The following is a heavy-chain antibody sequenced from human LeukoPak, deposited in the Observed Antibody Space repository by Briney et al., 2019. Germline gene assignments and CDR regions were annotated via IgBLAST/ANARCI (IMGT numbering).Heavy chain of an antibody. CDR2: MNPNSGNT. D-gene: IGHD3-9*01. CDR1: GYTFTSYD. V-gene: IGHV1-8*01. J-gene: IGHJ6*02. Sequence: ASVKVSCKASGYTFTSYDINWVRQATGQGLEWMGWMNPNSGNTGYAQKFQGRVTMTRNTSISTAYMELSSLRSEDTAVYYCARGDYDILTGLNHMDVWGQGTTVTVSS. CDR3: ARGDYDILTGLNHMDV.